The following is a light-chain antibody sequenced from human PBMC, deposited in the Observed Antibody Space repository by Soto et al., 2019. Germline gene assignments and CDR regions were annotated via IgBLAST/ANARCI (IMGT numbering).Light chain of an antibody. Sequence: DIQLTQSPSFLSASVGDRVTITCRASQGISSYLSWYQQKPGKATKILIYAASTLQTGVPSRFSGSGSGTDFTLAISSLQPEDFATYYCQQLNSYPLTFGGGTKVDIK. CDR2: AAS. J-gene: IGKJ4*01. CDR3: QQLNSYPLT. CDR1: QGISSY. V-gene: IGKV1-9*01.